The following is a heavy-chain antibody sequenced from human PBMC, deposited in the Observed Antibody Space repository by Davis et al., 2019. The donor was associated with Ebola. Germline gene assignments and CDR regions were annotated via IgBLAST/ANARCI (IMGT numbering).Heavy chain of an antibody. CDR1: GFTFRNAW. V-gene: IGHV3-15*01. D-gene: IGHD5-12*01. CDR3: ATEGGDSGQLDF. J-gene: IGHJ6*02. Sequence: PGGSLRLSCAASGFTFRNAWMTWVRQAQGKGLEWVARIKSKSEGGTTDYVGTVKGRFTISRDDSRNMLYLQMSSLKTGDTAVYYCATEGGDSGQLDFWGHGAKVSVSS. CDR2: IKSKSEGGTT.